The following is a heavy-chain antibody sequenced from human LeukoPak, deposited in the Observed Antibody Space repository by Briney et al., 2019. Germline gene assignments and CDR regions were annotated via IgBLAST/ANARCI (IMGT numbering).Heavy chain of an antibody. CDR3: ARVRERYSYGYGY. CDR2: ISSSSSSYI. Sequence: PGGSLRLSCAASGFTFSSYSMNWVRQAPGKGLEWVSSISSSSSSYIYYADSVKGRFTISRDNAKNSLYLQMNSLRAEDTAVYYCARVRERYSYGYGYWGQGTLVTVSS. J-gene: IGHJ4*02. V-gene: IGHV3-21*01. CDR1: GFTFSSYS. D-gene: IGHD5-18*01.